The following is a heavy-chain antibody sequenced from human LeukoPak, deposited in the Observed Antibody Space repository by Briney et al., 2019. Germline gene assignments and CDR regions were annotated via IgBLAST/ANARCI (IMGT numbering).Heavy chain of an antibody. D-gene: IGHD6-13*01. V-gene: IGHV3-23*01. Sequence: GGSLRLSCAASGFTFSSYAMSWVRQAPGKGLEWVSAISGSGGSTYYADSVKGRFTISRDNSKNTLYLQMNSLRSDDTAVYYCARDGGPYSSSWDDYWGQGTLVTVSS. J-gene: IGHJ4*02. CDR1: GFTFSSYA. CDR3: ARDGGPYSSSWDDY. CDR2: ISGSGGST.